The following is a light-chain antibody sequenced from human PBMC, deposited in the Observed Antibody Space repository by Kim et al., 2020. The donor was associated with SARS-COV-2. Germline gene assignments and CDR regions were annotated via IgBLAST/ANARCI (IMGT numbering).Light chain of an antibody. J-gene: IGKJ1*01. Sequence: ASVGGGVTMTWRARQVINSRLAWYQQKPGEAPNLLIYAAASLQSGVPSRFSGSGSGTDFTLTISSLQPEDVATYYYQQGNSFPWTFGQGTKVEIK. CDR2: AAA. CDR3: QQGNSFPWT. CDR1: QVINSR. V-gene: IGKV1-12*01.